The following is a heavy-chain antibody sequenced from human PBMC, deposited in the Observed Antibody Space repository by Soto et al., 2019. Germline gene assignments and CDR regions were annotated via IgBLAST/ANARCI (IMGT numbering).Heavy chain of an antibody. Sequence: EVQLVESGGGLVQPGGSLRLSCAASGFTFSSYWMHWVRQAPGKGLVWVSRINSDGSSTSYADSVKGRFTISRDNAKNTLYLQMNSLRAEDTAVYHCAIRAMDGFYYYYMDVWGKGTTVTVSS. CDR2: INSDGSST. V-gene: IGHV3-74*01. CDR3: AIRAMDGFYYYYMDV. CDR1: GFTFSSYW. D-gene: IGHD5-18*01. J-gene: IGHJ6*03.